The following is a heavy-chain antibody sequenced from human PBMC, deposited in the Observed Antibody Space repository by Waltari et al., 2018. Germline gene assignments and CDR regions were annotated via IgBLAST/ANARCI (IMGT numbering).Heavy chain of an antibody. Sequence: QVQLVQSGAEVKKPGSSVTVSCKASGGTFSSYGFSWVRQAPGQGLEWMGGTIPIFGTANHAQKFQGRVTITRDTSASTAYMELSSLRSEDTAVYYCARRQCGGDCFWDYWGQGTLVTVSS. CDR1: GGTFSSYG. CDR2: TIPIFGTA. D-gene: IGHD2-21*02. CDR3: ARRQCGGDCFWDY. V-gene: IGHV1-69*06. J-gene: IGHJ4*02.